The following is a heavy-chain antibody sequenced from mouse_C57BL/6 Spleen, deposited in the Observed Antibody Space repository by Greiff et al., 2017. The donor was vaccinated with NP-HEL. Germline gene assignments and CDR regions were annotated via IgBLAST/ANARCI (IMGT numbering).Heavy chain of an antibody. J-gene: IGHJ3*01. CDR3: ASIYDGGLFAY. V-gene: IGHV1-50*01. Sequence: VQLQQSGAELVKPGASVKLSCKASGYTFTSYWMQWVKQRPGQGIEWIGEIDPSDSYTNYNQKFKGKATLTVDTSSSTAYMQLSSLTSEDSAVYSCASIYDGGLFAYWGQGTLVTVAA. CDR2: IDPSDSYT. D-gene: IGHD2-3*01. CDR1: GYTFTSYW.